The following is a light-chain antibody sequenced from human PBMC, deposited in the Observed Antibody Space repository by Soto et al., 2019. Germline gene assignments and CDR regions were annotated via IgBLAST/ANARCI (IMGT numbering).Light chain of an antibody. CDR1: QSVSSN. CDR2: GAS. J-gene: IGKJ1*01. V-gene: IGKV3-15*01. CDR3: QQYNNWPGT. Sequence: EIVMTQSPDTLSVSPGERATLSCGASQSVSSNLAWYQQKPGQAPRLLIYGASTRATGIPARFSGSGSGTEFTLTISSLQSEDFAVYYCQQYNNWPGTLGQGTKVEIK.